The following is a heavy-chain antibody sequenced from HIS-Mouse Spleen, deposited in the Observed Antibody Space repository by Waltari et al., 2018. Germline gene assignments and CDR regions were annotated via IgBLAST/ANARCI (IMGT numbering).Heavy chain of an antibody. V-gene: IGHV4-39*07. CDR2: IYYSGST. D-gene: IGHD6-13*01. J-gene: IGHJ2*01. CDR3: AREIPYSSSWYDWYFDL. CDR1: GGSISSSSYY. Sequence: QLQLQESGPGLVKPSETLSLTCTVSGGSISSSSYYWGWIRQPPGKGLEWIGSIYYSGSTYYNPSLRGRVTRSVDTSKNQFSRKLSSVTAADTAVYYCAREIPYSSSWYDWYFDLWGRGTLVTVSS.